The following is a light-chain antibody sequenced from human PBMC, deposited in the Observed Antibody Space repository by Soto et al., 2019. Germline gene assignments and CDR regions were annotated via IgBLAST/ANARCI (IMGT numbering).Light chain of an antibody. CDR3: QHYDTYFRYT. CDR2: DGY. Sequence: DIQMAQVPSALCAPLGEGVTVTWRSSQTINNKLAWYQKKPGKAPNLLIYDGYTLESGVPSRFSGSGSGTEFTLTIASLQPDDFANYSCQHYDTYFRYTFAQGTNWRL. V-gene: IGKV1-5*01. CDR1: QTINNK. J-gene: IGKJ2*01.